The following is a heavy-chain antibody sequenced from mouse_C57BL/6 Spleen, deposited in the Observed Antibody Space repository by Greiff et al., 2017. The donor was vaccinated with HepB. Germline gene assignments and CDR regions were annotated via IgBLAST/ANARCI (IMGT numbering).Heavy chain of an antibody. CDR1: GYTFTGYW. CDR3: ARGEYYDYGGSWFAY. J-gene: IGHJ3*01. Sequence: QVQLQQSGAELMKPGASVKLSCKATGYTFTGYWIEWVKQRPGHGLEWIGEILPGSGSTNYNEKFKGKATFTADKSSNTAYMQLSSLTTEDSAIYYCARGEYYDYGGSWFAYWGQGTLVTVSA. V-gene: IGHV1-9*01. D-gene: IGHD2-4*01. CDR2: ILPGSGST.